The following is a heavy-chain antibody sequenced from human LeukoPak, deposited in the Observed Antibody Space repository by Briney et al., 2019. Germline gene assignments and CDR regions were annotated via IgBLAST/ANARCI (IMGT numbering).Heavy chain of an antibody. V-gene: IGHV4-39*07. CDR2: IYYSGST. D-gene: IGHD1-26*01. CDR3: ARATYSGSYKIDY. J-gene: IGHJ4*02. CDR1: GGSISSSSYH. Sequence: PSETLSLTCTVSGGSISSSSYHWGWIRQPPGKGLEWIGSIYYSGSTYYNPSLKSRVTISVDTSKNQFSLKLSSVTAADTAVYYCARATYSGSYKIDYWGQGTLVTVSS.